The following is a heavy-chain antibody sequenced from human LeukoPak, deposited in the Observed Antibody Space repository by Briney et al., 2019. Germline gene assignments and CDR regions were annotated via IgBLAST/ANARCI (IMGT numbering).Heavy chain of an antibody. Sequence: PGGSLRLSCAASGFTFSSYAMSWVRQAQGKGGEGVSAISGSGGSTYYADSVKGRFTISRDNSKNTLYLQMNSLRAEDTAVYYCAKDCREGDYYYGMDVWGTGTTVTVSS. CDR1: GFTFSSYA. CDR2: ISGSGGST. CDR3: AKDCREGDYYYGMDV. V-gene: IGHV3-23*01. D-gene: IGHD1-26*01. J-gene: IGHJ6*04.